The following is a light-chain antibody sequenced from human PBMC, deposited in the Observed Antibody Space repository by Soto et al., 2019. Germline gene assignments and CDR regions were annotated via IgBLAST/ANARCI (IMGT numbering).Light chain of an antibody. V-gene: IGKV1-9*01. CDR3: QQLSTYPRT. J-gene: IGKJ1*01. CDR2: ATS. CDR1: QGISSY. Sequence: IQLTQSPSSLSSSVGDRVTITFLASQGISSYLAWYQQKPGKAPKLLIYATSTLQGGVPSRFSGSGSGTDFTLTISSLQPEDFATYYCQQLSTYPRTFGQGTKVDIK.